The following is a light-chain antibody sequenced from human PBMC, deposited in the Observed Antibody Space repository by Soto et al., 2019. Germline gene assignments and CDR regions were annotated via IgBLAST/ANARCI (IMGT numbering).Light chain of an antibody. CDR1: QSINSD. Sequence: EIVMTQSPATLSLSPGERAALSCRASQSINSDFAWYQQKPGQPPRLLIYGSSTRATGVPARFTGSESGSEFTLTFRGLKTEDFAVYYCQQGHNWPLTFGQGTRLEI. CDR2: GSS. J-gene: IGKJ2*01. CDR3: QQGHNWPLT. V-gene: IGKV3-15*01.